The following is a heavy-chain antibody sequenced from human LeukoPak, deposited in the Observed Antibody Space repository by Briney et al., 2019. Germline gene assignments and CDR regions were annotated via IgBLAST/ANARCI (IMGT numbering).Heavy chain of an antibody. Sequence: PGGSLRLSCAASGFTFSSYAMHWVRQAPGKGLEWVAVISYDGGNKYYAQSVKGRFTISRDNSKTTLYLQMNSLRAEDTAVYYCARDRSYGSGTNARTDHWGQGTLVTVSS. V-gene: IGHV3-30*01. CDR3: ARDRSYGSGTNARTDH. CDR1: GFTFSSYA. D-gene: IGHD3-10*01. CDR2: ISYDGGNK. J-gene: IGHJ5*02.